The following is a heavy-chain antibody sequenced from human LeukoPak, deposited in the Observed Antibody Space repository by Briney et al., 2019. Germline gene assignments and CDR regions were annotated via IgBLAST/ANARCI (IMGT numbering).Heavy chain of an antibody. D-gene: IGHD3-16*01. CDR2: ISGSGGST. V-gene: IGHV3-23*01. Sequence: GGSLRLSCAASGFTFSSYAMSWVRQAPGKGLEWVSAISGSGGSTYYADSVKGRFTISRDNSKNTLYLQMNSLRAEDTAVYYCARGGEPPWGAFDIWGQGTMVTVSS. J-gene: IGHJ3*02. CDR3: ARGGEPPWGAFDI. CDR1: GFTFSSYA.